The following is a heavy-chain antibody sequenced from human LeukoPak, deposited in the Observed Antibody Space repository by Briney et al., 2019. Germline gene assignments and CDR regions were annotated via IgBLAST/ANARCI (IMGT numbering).Heavy chain of an antibody. CDR1: GFTFSSYA. Sequence: GGSLRLSCAASGFTFSSYAMSWVRQAPGKGLEWVSSVSSSSSYIYYADSVKGRFTISRDNAKNSLYLQMNSLRAEDTAVYYCARDIDWNDAGSFDYWGQGTLVTVSS. V-gene: IGHV3-21*01. CDR3: ARDIDWNDAGSFDY. D-gene: IGHD1-1*01. CDR2: VSSSSSYI. J-gene: IGHJ4*02.